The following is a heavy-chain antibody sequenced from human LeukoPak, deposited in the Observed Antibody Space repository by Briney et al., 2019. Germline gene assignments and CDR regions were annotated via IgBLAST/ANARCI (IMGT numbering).Heavy chain of an antibody. CDR2: IYYSGST. CDR3: ARVNDYSNYEAVDY. CDR1: GGSISSSSYY. V-gene: IGHV4-39*07. Sequence: SETLSLTCTVSGGSISSSSYYWGWIRQPPGKGLEWIGSIYYSGSTYYNPSLKSRVTISVDTSKNQFSLKLSSVTAADTAVYYCARVNDYSNYEAVDYWGQGTLVTVSS. D-gene: IGHD4-11*01. J-gene: IGHJ4*02.